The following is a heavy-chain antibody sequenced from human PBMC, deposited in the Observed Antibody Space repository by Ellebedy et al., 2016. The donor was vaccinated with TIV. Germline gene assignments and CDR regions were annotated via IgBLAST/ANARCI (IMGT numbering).Heavy chain of an antibody. CDR3: ARDLRFGDSGFDS. Sequence: AASVKVSCKASGYIFTGYYMQWVRQAPGQGLEWMGWINPNSGGTNYEQKFQGRVTMTRDTSISTAYMELSRLRSDDTAVYYCARDLRFGDSGFDSWGQGTLVTVSS. D-gene: IGHD3-10*01. J-gene: IGHJ4*02. CDR1: GYIFTGYY. V-gene: IGHV1-2*02. CDR2: INPNSGGT.